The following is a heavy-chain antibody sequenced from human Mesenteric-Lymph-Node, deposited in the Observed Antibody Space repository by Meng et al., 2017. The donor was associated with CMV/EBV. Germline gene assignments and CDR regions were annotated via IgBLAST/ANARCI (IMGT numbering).Heavy chain of an antibody. V-gene: IGHV1-2*02. Sequence: ASVKVSCKTSGYTFTGSYMHWFRQAPGQGLEWMGWINPGTGDTNYAQKFQGGVTMTRDTSISTAYMELSRLRSDDTAIYYCARGDFWSGPNGYWGQGTLVTVSS. J-gene: IGHJ4*02. CDR3: ARGDFWSGPNGY. D-gene: IGHD3-3*01. CDR1: GYTFTGSY. CDR2: INPGTGDT.